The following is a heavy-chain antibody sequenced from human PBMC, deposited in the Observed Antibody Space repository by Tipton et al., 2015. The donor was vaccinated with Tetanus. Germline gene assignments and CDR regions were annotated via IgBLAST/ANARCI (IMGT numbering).Heavy chain of an antibody. V-gene: IGHV3-21*01. CDR3: AREWDSSGWYDY. D-gene: IGHD6-19*01. CDR1: GFTFSSYS. Sequence: GSLRLSCAASGFTFSSYSMNWVRQAPGKGLEWVSSISSSSSYIYYADSVKGRFTISRDNAKNSLYLQMNSLRAEDTAVYYCAREWDSSGWYDYWGQGTLVTVSS. J-gene: IGHJ4*02. CDR2: ISSSSSYI.